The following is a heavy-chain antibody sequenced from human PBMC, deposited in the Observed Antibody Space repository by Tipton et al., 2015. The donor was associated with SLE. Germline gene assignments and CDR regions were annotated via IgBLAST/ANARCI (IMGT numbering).Heavy chain of an antibody. V-gene: IGHV4-59*01. CDR1: GGSISNYY. CDR3: ARRRMTTVTTSWFDP. Sequence: TLSLTCTVSGGSISNYYWSWIRQPPGKGLEWIAYIHYTGSTSYNPSLKSRVTVSVDTSKNQFSLKLISVTTADTAVYYCARRRMTTVTTSWFDPWGQGTLVTVSS. CDR2: IHYTGST. J-gene: IGHJ5*02. D-gene: IGHD4-17*01.